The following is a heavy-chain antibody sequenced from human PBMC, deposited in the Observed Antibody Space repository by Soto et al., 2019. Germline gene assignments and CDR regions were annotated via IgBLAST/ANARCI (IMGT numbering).Heavy chain of an antibody. J-gene: IGHJ5*02. Sequence: TLSLTCTVSGGSISSGGYYWSWIRQHPGKGLEWIGYIYYSGSTYYNPSLKSRVTISVDTSKNQFSLKLSSVTAADTAVYYCARGGRDYVSVNWFDPWGQGTLVTVSS. CDR3: ARGGRDYVSVNWFDP. D-gene: IGHD3-16*01. CDR1: GGSISSGGYY. CDR2: IYYSGST. V-gene: IGHV4-31*03.